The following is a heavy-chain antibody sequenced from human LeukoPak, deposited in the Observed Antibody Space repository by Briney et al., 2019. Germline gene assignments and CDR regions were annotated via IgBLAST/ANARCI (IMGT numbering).Heavy chain of an antibody. J-gene: IGHJ4*02. CDR3: APDRTTVTVFDY. CDR2: ISTDGAIT. D-gene: IGHD4-17*01. CDR1: GFTLTSGW. V-gene: IGHV3-74*01. Sequence: GGSLRLSCAASGFTLTSGWMHWFRQAPGRGLVWISRISTDGAITGYADSVKGRFTISRDNAKNTLYLQMNSLRAEDTAVYYCAPDRTTVTVFDYWGQGALVTVSS.